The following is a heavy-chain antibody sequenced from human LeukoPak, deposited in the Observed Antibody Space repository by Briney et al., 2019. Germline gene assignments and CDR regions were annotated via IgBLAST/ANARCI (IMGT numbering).Heavy chain of an antibody. J-gene: IGHJ3*02. CDR1: GFTFSSYS. D-gene: IGHD1-14*01. Sequence: PGGSLRLSCAASGFTFSSYSMNWVRQAPGKGLEWVSSISSSSSYIYYADSVKGRFTISRDNAKNSLYLQMNSLRAEDTAVYYCARGFSWSGPHYAFDIWGQGTMVTVSS. CDR2: ISSSSSYI. CDR3: ARGFSWSGPHYAFDI. V-gene: IGHV3-21*01.